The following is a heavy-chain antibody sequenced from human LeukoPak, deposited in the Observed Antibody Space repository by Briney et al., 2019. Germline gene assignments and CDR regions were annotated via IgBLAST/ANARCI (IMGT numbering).Heavy chain of an antibody. J-gene: IGHJ4*02. D-gene: IGHD6-13*01. CDR2: IYYTGST. CDR1: GGSISTYY. CDR3: ARGGSWYKYFDN. V-gene: IGHV4-59*01. Sequence: PSETLSLTCTVSGGSISTYYWSWIRQPPGKGLEWIGYIYYTGSTNYNPSLMSRVTISVDTSKNQFSLKLSSVTAADTAVYYCARGGSWYKYFDNWGQGTLVTVSS.